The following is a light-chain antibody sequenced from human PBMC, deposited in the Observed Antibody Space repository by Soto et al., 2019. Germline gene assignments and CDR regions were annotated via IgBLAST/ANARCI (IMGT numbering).Light chain of an antibody. CDR2: DAL. CDR1: QRVSSY. CDR3: QQRSNWPPLT. V-gene: IGKV3-11*01. J-gene: IGKJ4*01. Sequence: EIVLTQSPATLSLSPGERATLFCRASQRVSSYLAWYQQKPGQAPRLLIYDALNRATGIPARFSGSGSGTDFTLTISSLEPEDFAVYYCQQRSNWPPLTFGGGTKVQIK.